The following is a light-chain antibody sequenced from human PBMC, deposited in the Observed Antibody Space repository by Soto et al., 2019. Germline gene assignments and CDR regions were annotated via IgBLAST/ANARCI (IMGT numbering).Light chain of an antibody. CDR2: AAS. CDR1: QDVSRY. Sequence: DIQLTQSPSFLSASVGDRVTITCRASQDVSRYLARSQQKPGKAPNLLIYAASTLRSGVPSRFSGSGSETEFTLTISSLQPEDFATYYCQQLNSYVFAFGPGTKVDIK. V-gene: IGKV1-9*01. CDR3: QQLNSYVFA. J-gene: IGKJ3*01.